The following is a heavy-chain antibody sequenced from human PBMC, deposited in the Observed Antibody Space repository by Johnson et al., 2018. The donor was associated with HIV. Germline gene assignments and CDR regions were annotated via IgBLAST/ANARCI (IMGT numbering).Heavy chain of an antibody. CDR1: GFTFSSYD. CDR2: IGTAGNT. V-gene: IGHV3-13*01. D-gene: IGHD3-22*01. CDR3: ARVSSGGAFDI. Sequence: VLLVESGGGLVQPGGYLRLSCAASGFTFSSYDMHWVRQATGKGLEWVSAIGTAGNTYYPGSVKGRFTISRENAKNSLYLQMNSLRAGDTAVYYCARVSSGGAFDIWGQGTMVTVSS. J-gene: IGHJ3*02.